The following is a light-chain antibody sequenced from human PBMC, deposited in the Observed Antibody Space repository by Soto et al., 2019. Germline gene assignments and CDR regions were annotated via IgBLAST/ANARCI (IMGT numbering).Light chain of an antibody. CDR3: QQYDNVPPYT. CDR1: QDISNY. J-gene: IGKJ2*01. CDR2: DAS. V-gene: IGKV1-33*01. Sequence: DIQMTQSPSSLSASVGDRVTITCQARQDISNYLNWYQQKPGKAPKLLIYDASNLETGVPSRFSGSGSGTDFTFTISSLQAEDIATYYCQQYDNVPPYTFGQGTKLEIK.